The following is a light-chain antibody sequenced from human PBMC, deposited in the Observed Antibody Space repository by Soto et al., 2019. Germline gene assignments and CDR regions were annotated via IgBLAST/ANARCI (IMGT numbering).Light chain of an antibody. CDR3: HKYNSAPRT. J-gene: IGKJ1*01. CDR1: QGISNY. CDR2: AAS. V-gene: IGKV1-27*01. Sequence: DIQKTQSPSSLSASVEDRVTITCRASQGISNYLAWYQQKPGKVPKLLIYAASTLQSGVPSRFSGSGSGTNFTLTISSLQPEDVAAYYCHKYNSAPRTFGQGIK.